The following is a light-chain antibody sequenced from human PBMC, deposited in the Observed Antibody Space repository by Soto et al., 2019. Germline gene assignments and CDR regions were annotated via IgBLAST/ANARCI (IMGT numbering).Light chain of an antibody. CDR2: GTS. J-gene: IGKJ2*01. Sequence: ELVMTQSPATLSVSPGERATLSCRASQSFSSNVAWYQQKPGQAPRLLIYGTSKRATGIPARFTGSGSGTAFTLTISRVEPGDSAVYYCQQTFHSPRTFGQGTSLEIK. V-gene: IGKV3D-15*02. CDR3: QQTFHSPRT. CDR1: QSFSSN.